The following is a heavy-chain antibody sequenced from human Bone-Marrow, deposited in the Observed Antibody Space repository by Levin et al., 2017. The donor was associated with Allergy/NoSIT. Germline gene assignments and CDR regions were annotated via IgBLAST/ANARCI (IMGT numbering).Heavy chain of an antibody. D-gene: IGHD5-24*01. J-gene: IGHJ4*02. CDR3: VRGGDGYPFEY. CDR1: GRYISSGGFS. Sequence: SQTLSLTCDVSGRYISSGGFSWGWIRQPPGKGLQWIGYIYQSGSTYYNPSLKSRVTISVDTSKNQFSLKLTSVTAADSAVYYCVRGGDGYPFEYWGQGTRVTVSS. V-gene: IGHV4-30-2*01. CDR2: IYQSGST.